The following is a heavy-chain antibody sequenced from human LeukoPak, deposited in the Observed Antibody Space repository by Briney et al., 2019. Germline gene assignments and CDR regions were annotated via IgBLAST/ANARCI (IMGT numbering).Heavy chain of an antibody. Sequence: SETLSLTCTVSGGSISSYYWSWIRQPPGKGLEWIGYIYYSGSTNYNPSLKSRVTMSVDTSKNQFSLKLSSVTAADTAVYYCARQRQPLRYYGMDVWGQGTTVTVSS. CDR2: IYYSGST. V-gene: IGHV4-59*01. CDR1: GGSISSYY. CDR3: ARQRQPLRYYGMDV. D-gene: IGHD6-25*01. J-gene: IGHJ6*02.